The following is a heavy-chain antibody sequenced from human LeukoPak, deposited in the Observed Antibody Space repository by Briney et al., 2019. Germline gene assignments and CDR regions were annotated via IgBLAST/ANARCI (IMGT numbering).Heavy chain of an antibody. CDR2: ISSSSSYI. J-gene: IGHJ6*03. V-gene: IGHV3-21*04. CDR3: AREGSYDFWSGYYRYYYYYMDV. D-gene: IGHD3-3*01. CDR1: GFTFSNFA. Sequence: GGSLRLSCVASGFTFSNFAMSWVRQAPGKGLEWVSSISSSSSYIYYADSVKGRFTISRDNAKNTLYLQMNSLRAEDTAVYYCAREGSYDFWSGYYRYYYYYMDVWGKGTTVTVSS.